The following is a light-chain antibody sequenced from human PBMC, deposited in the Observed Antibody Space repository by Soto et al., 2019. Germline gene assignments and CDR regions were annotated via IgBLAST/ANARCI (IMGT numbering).Light chain of an antibody. CDR2: DAS. CDR1: ESIGRS. J-gene: IGKJ1*01. CDR3: LQRSDWRT. V-gene: IGKV3-11*01. Sequence: IVLTQSPVSLSLSPGERATLSCRASESIGRSLAWYQQRPGQAPRLLIYDASHRATGIPARLSGSGSGTDFTLTISRLELEDFAVYYCLQRSDWRTFGRGTKVEIK.